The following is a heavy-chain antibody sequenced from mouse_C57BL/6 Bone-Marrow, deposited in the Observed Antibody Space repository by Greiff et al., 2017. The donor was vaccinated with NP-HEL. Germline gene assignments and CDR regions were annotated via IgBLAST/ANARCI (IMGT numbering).Heavy chain of an antibody. CDR2: IAPNSGGT. CDR1: GYTFTSYW. CDR3: ARPLDEGYFDV. V-gene: IGHV1-72*01. J-gene: IGHJ1*03. Sequence: VQLQQPGAELVKPGASVKLSCKASGYTFTSYWLHWVKQRPGRGLEWIGRIAPNSGGTTYNEQFTSKATLTVDKPPSTAYMQLSSLTSEDTAVYYCARPLDEGYFDVWGTGTTVTVSS.